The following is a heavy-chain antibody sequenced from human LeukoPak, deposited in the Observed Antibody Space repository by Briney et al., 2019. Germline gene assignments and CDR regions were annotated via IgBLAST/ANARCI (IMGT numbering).Heavy chain of an antibody. Sequence: KHGESLKISCKGSGYSFTSYWIGWVRQMPGKGLEWMGIIYPGDSDTRYSPSFQGQVTISADKSISTAYLQWSSLKASDTAMYYCARTDGYCSSTSCYTKSIAAAGIVAGRHYAFDIWGQGTMVTVSS. CDR1: GYSFTSYW. J-gene: IGHJ3*02. CDR3: ARTDGYCSSTSCYTKSIAAAGIVAGRHYAFDI. CDR2: IYPGDSDT. D-gene: IGHD2-2*02. V-gene: IGHV5-51*01.